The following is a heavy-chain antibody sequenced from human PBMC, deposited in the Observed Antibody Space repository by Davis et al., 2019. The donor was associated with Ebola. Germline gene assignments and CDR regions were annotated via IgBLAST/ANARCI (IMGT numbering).Heavy chain of an antibody. V-gene: IGHV3-48*03. CDR3: ACYVLG. J-gene: IGHJ4*02. CDR1: GFTFSNYE. CDR2: ISSGGNTI. Sequence: GESLKISCAASGFTFSNYEMNWVRQAPGKGLEWVSCISSGGNTIYYADSVKGRFTISRDNAKNSLYLQMDSLRAEDTAVYYCACYVLGWGQGTLVTVSS. D-gene: IGHD2-8*01.